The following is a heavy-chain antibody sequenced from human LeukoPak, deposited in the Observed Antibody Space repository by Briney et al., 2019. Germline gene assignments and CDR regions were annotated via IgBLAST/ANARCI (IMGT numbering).Heavy chain of an antibody. CDR1: GFTFSSYS. CDR2: ISSSSSYI. CDR3: ARHRIAAAGTAQQGTGLILDY. D-gene: IGHD6-13*01. J-gene: IGHJ4*02. V-gene: IGHV3-21*01. Sequence: GGSLRLSCAASGFTFSSYSMNWVRQAPGKGLEWVSSISSSSSYIYYADSVKGRFTISRDNAKNSLYLQMNSLRAEDTAVYYCARHRIAAAGTAQQGTGLILDYWGQGTLVTVSS.